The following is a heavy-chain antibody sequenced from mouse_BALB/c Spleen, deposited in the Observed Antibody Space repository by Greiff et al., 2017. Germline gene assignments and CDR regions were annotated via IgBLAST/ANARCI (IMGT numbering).Heavy chain of an antibody. CDR1: GFTFSDYY. CDR2: ISDGGSYT. CDR3: ARGFITTATGVFAY. D-gene: IGHD1-2*01. J-gene: IGHJ3*01. V-gene: IGHV5-4*02. Sequence: EVKVEESGGGLVKPGGSLKLSCAASGFTFSDYYMYWVRQTPEKRLEWVATISDGGSYTYYPDSVKGRFTISRDNAKNNLYLQMSSLKSEDTAMYYCARGFITTATGVFAYWGQGTLVTVSA.